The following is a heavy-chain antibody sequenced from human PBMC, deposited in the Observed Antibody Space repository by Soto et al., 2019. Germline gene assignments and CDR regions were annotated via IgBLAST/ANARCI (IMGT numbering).Heavy chain of an antibody. Sequence: QVQLQESGPGLVKPSQTLSLTCTVSGGSIANEYYYWSWVRRSPGKGLEWIGHVFHSGKTFYNPSLQSHVGXXXDXXRNQFSLNLGPVTAADTAIYYCARWVEVSLDYFDSWGQGIPVTVSS. J-gene: IGHJ4*02. CDR1: GGSIANEYYY. V-gene: IGHV4-30-4*01. D-gene: IGHD1-1*01. CDR3: ARWVEVSLDYFDS. CDR2: VFHSGKT.